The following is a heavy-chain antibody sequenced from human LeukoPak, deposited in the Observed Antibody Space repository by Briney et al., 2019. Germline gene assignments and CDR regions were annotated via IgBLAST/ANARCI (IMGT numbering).Heavy chain of an antibody. Sequence: ASVKVSCKASGYTFTSYGISWVRQAPGQGLEWMGWISAYNGNTNYAQKLQGRVTMTTDTSTSTAYMELRSLRSDDTAVYYCARDRGIVVENWFDPWGQGTLVTVSS. J-gene: IGHJ5*02. CDR3: ARDRGIVVENWFDP. CDR2: ISAYNGNT. D-gene: IGHD3-22*01. CDR1: GYTFTSYG. V-gene: IGHV1-18*01.